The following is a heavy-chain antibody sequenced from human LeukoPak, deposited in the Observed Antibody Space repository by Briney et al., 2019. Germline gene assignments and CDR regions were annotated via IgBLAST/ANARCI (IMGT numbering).Heavy chain of an antibody. V-gene: IGHV1-46*02. CDR3: ARVLIGSYYYFDY. D-gene: IGHD1-26*01. Sequence: ASVKVSCKASGYTFHKHYIHWVRQAPGQGLEWMGVINPNGGTTGYAQKFQGRVTMTRDMSTSTVYMELSSLRSDDTAVYFCARVLIGSYYYFDYWGQGTLVTVSS. CDR1: GYTFHKHY. CDR2: INPNGGTT. J-gene: IGHJ4*02.